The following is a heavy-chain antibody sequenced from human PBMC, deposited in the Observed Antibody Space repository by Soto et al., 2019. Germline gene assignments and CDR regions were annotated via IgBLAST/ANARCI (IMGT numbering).Heavy chain of an antibody. J-gene: IGHJ4*02. CDR3: AGGSGGYGSYYLDY. D-gene: IGHD5-12*01. CDR1: GGSISSGGYY. CDR2: IYYSGST. V-gene: IGHV4-31*03. Sequence: PSETLSLSCTVSGGSISSGGYYWSWIRQHPGKGLEWIGYIYYSGSTYYNPSLKSRVTISVDTSKNQFSLKLSSVTAADTAVYYWAGGSGGYGSYYLDYGGRETL.